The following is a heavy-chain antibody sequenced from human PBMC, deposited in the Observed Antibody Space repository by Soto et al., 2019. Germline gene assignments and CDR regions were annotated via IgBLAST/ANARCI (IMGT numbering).Heavy chain of an antibody. CDR1: GGSMSSYY. Sequence: PSETLSLTCTVSGGSMSSYYCSWMRQHPGKGLEWIGHIYYSGSTNYNPSLKSRVTISVDTSKNQFSLKLSSVTAADTAVYYCARDRVTTHYAFDIWGQGTMVTVSS. J-gene: IGHJ3*02. CDR2: IYYSGST. CDR3: ARDRVTTHYAFDI. D-gene: IGHD3-3*01. V-gene: IGHV4-59*12.